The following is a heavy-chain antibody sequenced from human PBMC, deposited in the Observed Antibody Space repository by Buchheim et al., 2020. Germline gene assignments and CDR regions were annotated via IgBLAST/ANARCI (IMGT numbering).Heavy chain of an antibody. V-gene: IGHV3-30-3*01. CDR3: ARSQTDYYDSWDY. J-gene: IGHJ4*02. Sequence: QVQLVESGGGVVQPGRSLSLSCAASGFTFSSYAMHWVRQAPGKGLEWVAVISYDGSNKYYADPVKGRITISRDNSKNKLYLQMNSLRAEDTAVYYGARSQTDYYDSWDYWGQGTL. CDR1: GFTFSSYA. CDR2: ISYDGSNK. D-gene: IGHD3-22*01.